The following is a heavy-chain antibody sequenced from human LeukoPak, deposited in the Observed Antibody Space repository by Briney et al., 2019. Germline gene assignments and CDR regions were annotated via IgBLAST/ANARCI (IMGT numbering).Heavy chain of an antibody. CDR2: ISDSGGRT. J-gene: IGHJ4*02. D-gene: IGHD3-22*01. CDR1: GITVSNYG. V-gene: IGHV3-23*01. CDR3: AKRGVVIRVILVGFHREAYYFDS. Sequence: GGSLRLSCAVAGITVSNYGMAWVRQAPGKGLEWVAGISDSGGRTNYADLVKGRFIISRDNPKNTLYLQMSSLRAEDTAVYFCAKRGVVIRVILVGFHREAYYFDSWGQGALVTVSS.